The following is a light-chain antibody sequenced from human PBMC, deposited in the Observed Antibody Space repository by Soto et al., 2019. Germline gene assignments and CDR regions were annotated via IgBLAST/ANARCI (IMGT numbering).Light chain of an antibody. CDR2: DAS. CDR1: QSVSTY. V-gene: IGKV3-11*01. Sequence: EIVLTQSPATLSLSPGERATLSCRASQSVSTYLAWYPQKPGQAPRLLIYDASHRATGIPARFSGSGCGTDVALTISSLEPEDFGVYHCQHGTNWLLSFGGGTKAEIK. J-gene: IGKJ4*01. CDR3: QHGTNWLLS.